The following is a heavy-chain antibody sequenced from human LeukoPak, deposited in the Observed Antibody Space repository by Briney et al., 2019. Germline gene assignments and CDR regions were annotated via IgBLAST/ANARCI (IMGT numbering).Heavy chain of an antibody. Sequence: GGSLRLSCAASGFTFSSYAMHWVRQAPGKGLEYVSGISSNGGSTYYANSVKGRFTISRDNSKNTLYLQMGSLRAEDMAVYYCAKDSGRRYFDWLFDYWGQGTLVTVSS. V-gene: IGHV3-64*01. D-gene: IGHD3-9*01. J-gene: IGHJ4*02. CDR3: AKDSGRRYFDWLFDY. CDR1: GFTFSSYA. CDR2: ISSNGGST.